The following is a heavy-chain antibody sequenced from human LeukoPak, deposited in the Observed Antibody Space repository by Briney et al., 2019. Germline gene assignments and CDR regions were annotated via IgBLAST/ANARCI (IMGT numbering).Heavy chain of an antibody. Sequence: GGSLRLSCAASGFTFSSYWMHWVRQVPGKGLVWVSRVNGDGSSTTYADSVKGRFTISRDNAKNTLFLQMNSLRAEDTAVYYCARAQYTSTWFIDYWGQGTLVTVSS. CDR1: GFTFSSYW. J-gene: IGHJ4*02. D-gene: IGHD6-13*01. CDR2: VNGDGSST. CDR3: ARAQYTSTWFIDY. V-gene: IGHV3-74*01.